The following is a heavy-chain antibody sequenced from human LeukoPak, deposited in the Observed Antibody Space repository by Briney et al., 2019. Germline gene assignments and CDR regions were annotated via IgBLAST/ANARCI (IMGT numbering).Heavy chain of an antibody. J-gene: IGHJ6*02. CDR2: IYYSGST. D-gene: IGHD2-2*01. V-gene: IGHV4-31*03. CDR3: ARGLVVPAAIGGMDV. Sequence: SETLSLTCTVSGGSISSSSYYWGWIRQHPGKGLEWIGYIYYSGSTYYNPSLKSRVTISVDTSKNQFSLKLSSVTAADTAVYYCARGLVVPAAIGGMDVWGQGTTVTVSS. CDR1: GGSISSSSYY.